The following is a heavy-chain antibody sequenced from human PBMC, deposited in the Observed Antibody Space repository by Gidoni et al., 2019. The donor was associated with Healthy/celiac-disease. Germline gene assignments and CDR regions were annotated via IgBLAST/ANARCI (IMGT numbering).Heavy chain of an antibody. D-gene: IGHD6-13*01. CDR1: GFTFSSYN. Sequence: EVQLVESGGGLVKPGGSLRLSCAASGFTFSSYNMNWVRQAPGKGLEWVSSISSSSSFIYYADSVKGRFTISRDNAKNSLYLQMNSLRAEDTAVYYCARDLRPYSSSWYCDYWGQGTLVTVSS. CDR2: ISSSSSFI. V-gene: IGHV3-21*01. J-gene: IGHJ4*02. CDR3: ARDLRPYSSSWYCDY.